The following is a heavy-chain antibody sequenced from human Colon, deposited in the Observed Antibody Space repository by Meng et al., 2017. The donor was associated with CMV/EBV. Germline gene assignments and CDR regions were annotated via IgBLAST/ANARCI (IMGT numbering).Heavy chain of an antibody. CDR1: GYKFTDYG. CDR3: ARDWDYGDPADY. CDR2: IATFNGNT. J-gene: IGHJ4*02. D-gene: IGHD4-17*01. Sequence: VQLVQAGPELKTPGASVKVFCKTSGYKFTDYGFSWVRQAPGQGLEWMGWIATFNGNTNHAQRMQGRVTISRDTSTSTVYMELRGLRYDDTAVYFCARDWDYGDPADYWGQGTLVTVSS. V-gene: IGHV1-18*01.